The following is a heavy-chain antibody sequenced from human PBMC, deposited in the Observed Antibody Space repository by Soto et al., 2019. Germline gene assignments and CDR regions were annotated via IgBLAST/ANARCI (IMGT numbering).Heavy chain of an antibody. D-gene: IGHD6-6*01. V-gene: IGHV3-74*01. CDR1: GFTFSSYW. CDR2: INSDGSST. J-gene: IGHJ4*02. Sequence: GGSLRLSCAASGFTFSSYWMHWVRQAPGKGLVWVSRINSDGSSTSYADSVKGRFTISRDNAKNTLYLQMNSLRAEDTAVYYCARAGSSSCLDYWGQGTLVTISS. CDR3: ARAGSSSCLDY.